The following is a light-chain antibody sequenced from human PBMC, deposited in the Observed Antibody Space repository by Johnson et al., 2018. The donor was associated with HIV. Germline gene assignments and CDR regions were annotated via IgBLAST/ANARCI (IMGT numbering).Light chain of an antibody. CDR2: DNN. CDR3: GTCDSSLSGFYV. V-gene: IGLV1-51*01. CDR1: SSNIGNNF. J-gene: IGLJ1*01. Sequence: QSVLTQPPSVSAAPGQKVTISCSGSSSNIGNNFVSWYQHLPGTTPKLLIYDNNKRPSGIPDRFSGSKSGTSATLGITALQPGDEADYYCGTCDSSLSGFYVFGTGTKVTVL.